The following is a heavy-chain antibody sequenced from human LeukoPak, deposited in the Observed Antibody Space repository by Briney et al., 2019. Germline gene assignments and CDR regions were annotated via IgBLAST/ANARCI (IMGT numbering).Heavy chain of an antibody. J-gene: IGHJ6*04. CDR2: INPSGGST. CDR1: GYTFYIDY. D-gene: IGHD5-18*01. CDR3: ARDGAAYSYDGSYGMCV. V-gene: IGHV1-46*02. Sequence: ASVSLLHNVSGYTFYIDYKHCVRQAPGQGLEWMGIINPSGGSTSYAQKFQGRVTMTTDTSTSTVYMELSSLRSEDTAVYYCARDGAAYSYDGSYGMCVWSTVVTVTVSS.